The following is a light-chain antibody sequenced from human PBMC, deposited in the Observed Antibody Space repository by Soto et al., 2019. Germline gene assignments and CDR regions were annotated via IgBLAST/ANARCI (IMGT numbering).Light chain of an antibody. CDR3: LLSYSGARPVV. CDR2: DTS. J-gene: IGLJ2*01. V-gene: IGLV7-46*01. CDR1: TGAVTSGHY. Sequence: QAVVTQEPSLTVSPGGTVTLTCGSSTGAVTSGHYPYWFQQKPGQAPRTLIYDTSNKHSWTPARFSGSLLGGKAALTLSGAQPEDEAEYYCLLSYSGARPVVSGGGTKVTVL.